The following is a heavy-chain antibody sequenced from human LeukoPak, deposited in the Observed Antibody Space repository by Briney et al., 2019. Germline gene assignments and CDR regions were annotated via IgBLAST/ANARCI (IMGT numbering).Heavy chain of an antibody. CDR3: ARMKLGTHFDY. V-gene: IGHV3-33*01. CDR2: IWYDGSNK. D-gene: IGHD7-27*01. Sequence: GGSLRLSCAASGFTFSSYGMHWVRQAPGKGLEWVAVIWYDGSNKYYADSVKGRFTISRDNSKNTLYLQMNSLRAEDTAVYYCARMKLGTHFDYWGQGTLVTVSS. J-gene: IGHJ4*02. CDR1: GFTFSSYG.